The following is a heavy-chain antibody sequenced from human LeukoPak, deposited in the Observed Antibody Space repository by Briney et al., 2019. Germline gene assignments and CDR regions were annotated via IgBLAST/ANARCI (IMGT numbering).Heavy chain of an antibody. Sequence: GGSLRLSCAASGFTFDDYAMYWVRQAPGKGLEWVSGISWNSGSIAYADSVKGRFTISRDNAKNSLYLQMNSLRAEDTAVYYCARDRGDYVDYWGQGTLVTVSS. CDR3: ARDRGDYVDY. J-gene: IGHJ4*02. V-gene: IGHV3-9*01. CDR1: GFTFDDYA. CDR2: ISWNSGSI.